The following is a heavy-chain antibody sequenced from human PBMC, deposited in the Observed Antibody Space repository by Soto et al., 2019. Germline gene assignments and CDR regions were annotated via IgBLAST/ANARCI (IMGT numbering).Heavy chain of an antibody. V-gene: IGHV3-64*01. D-gene: IGHD6-19*01. CDR3: ARQWLDSYYFDY. CDR2: ISSNGGST. CDR1: GFTFTSYA. J-gene: IGHJ4*02. Sequence: EVQLVESGGGLVQPGGSLRLSCAASGFTFTSYAMHWVRQDPGKGLEYVSAISSNGGSTYYANSVKGRFTISRDNSKNTLYLQMGSLRAEDMAVYYCARQWLDSYYFDYWGQGTLVTVSS.